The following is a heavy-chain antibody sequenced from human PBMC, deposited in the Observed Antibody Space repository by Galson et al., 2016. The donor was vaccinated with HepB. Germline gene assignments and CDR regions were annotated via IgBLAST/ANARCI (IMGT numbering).Heavy chain of an antibody. J-gene: IGHJ1*01. D-gene: IGHD6-13*01. CDR3: AVRYSSISYFQH. V-gene: IGHV3-7*03. CDR2: IKQDGNEK. Sequence: SLRLSCAASGFTVSSSYMSWVRQAPGKGLEWVANIKQDGNEKYYVDSVKGRFTISRDNSKNTLYLQMNSLGAEDTAIYYCAVRYSSISYFQHWGRGTLVSVSS. CDR1: GFTVSSSY.